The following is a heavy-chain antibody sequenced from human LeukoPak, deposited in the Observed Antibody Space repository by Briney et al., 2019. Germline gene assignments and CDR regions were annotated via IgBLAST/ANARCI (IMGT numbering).Heavy chain of an antibody. CDR2: INHSGST. CDR1: GGSFSGYY. J-gene: IGHJ5*02. D-gene: IGHD6-13*01. Sequence: PSETLSLTCAVYGGSFSGYYWSWIRQPPGKGLEWLGEINHSGSTNYNPSLKSRVTISVDTSKNQFSLKLSSVTAADTAVYYCARGRPLYSSSWYLRDNWFDPWGQGTLVTVSS. V-gene: IGHV4-34*01. CDR3: ARGRPLYSSSWYLRDNWFDP.